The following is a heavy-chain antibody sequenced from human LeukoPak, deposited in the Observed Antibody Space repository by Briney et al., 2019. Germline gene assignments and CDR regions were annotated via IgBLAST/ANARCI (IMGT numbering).Heavy chain of an antibody. CDR2: IWYDGSNK. D-gene: IGHD4-23*01. Sequence: GGSLRLSCAASGCTFSSYGMHWVRQAPGKGLEWVAVIWYDGSNKYYADSVKGRFTISRDNSKNTLYLQMNSLRAEDTAVYYCARDHSYGGKIPLFDYWGQGTLVTVSS. CDR1: GCTFSSYG. CDR3: ARDHSYGGKIPLFDY. J-gene: IGHJ4*02. V-gene: IGHV3-33*01.